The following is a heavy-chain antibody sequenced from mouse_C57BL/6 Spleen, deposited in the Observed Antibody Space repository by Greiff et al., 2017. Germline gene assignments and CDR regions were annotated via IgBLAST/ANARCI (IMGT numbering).Heavy chain of an antibody. D-gene: IGHD1-1*01. CDR2: INPSSGYT. J-gene: IGHJ2*01. Sequence: QVQLQQSGAELAKPGASVKLSCKASGYTFTSYWMHWVKQRPGQGLEWIGYINPSSGYTKYNQKFKDKATLTADKSSSTAYMQLSSLTYEDSAGYYCARDGTTVVATGDYWGQGTTLTVSS. V-gene: IGHV1-7*01. CDR3: ARDGTTVVATGDY. CDR1: GYTFTSYW.